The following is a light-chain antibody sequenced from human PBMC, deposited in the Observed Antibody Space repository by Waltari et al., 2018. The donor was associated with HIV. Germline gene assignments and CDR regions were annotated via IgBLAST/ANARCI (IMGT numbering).Light chain of an antibody. CDR2: EDN. CDR3: YSYAGSSTWV. J-gene: IGLJ3*02. Sequence: QSALTQPASVSGSPGQSITIYCTGTSSDVGRYNVVSWYQQHPGKAPKLMIYEDNKRPSGVSNRFSGSKSGNTASLTISGLQAEDEADYSCYSYAGSSTWVFGGGTKLTVL. CDR1: SSDVGRYNV. V-gene: IGLV2-23*01.